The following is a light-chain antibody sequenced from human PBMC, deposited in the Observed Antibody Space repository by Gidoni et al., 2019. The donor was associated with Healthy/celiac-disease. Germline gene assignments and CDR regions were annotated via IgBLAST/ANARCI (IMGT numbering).Light chain of an antibody. V-gene: IGKV1-5*01. Sequence: DIQMTQSPSTLSASVGERVTITCRASQSINTWFAWYQQKPGKGKVPKLLIYDASNLESGVPSRFSGSGSGTDFTLTISSLQPDDFAIYYCQQYNTYSPTFGQGTKVEIK. CDR1: QSINTW. J-gene: IGKJ1*01. CDR3: QQYNTYSPT. CDR2: DAS.